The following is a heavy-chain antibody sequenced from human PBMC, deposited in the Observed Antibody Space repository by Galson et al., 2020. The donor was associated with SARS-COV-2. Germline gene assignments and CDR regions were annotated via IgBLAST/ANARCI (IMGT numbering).Heavy chain of an antibody. Sequence: GGSLRLSCAVSGFTFSSYAMCWVRQAPGKGLEWVSSISGSVGSTYYADSVKGRFTISRDSSKNTLYLQMNSLRAEDTAVYYCAKNLGRSGWLSDFGGQGTLVTVSS. J-gene: IGHJ4*02. V-gene: IGHV3-23*01. D-gene: IGHD3-3*01. CDR1: GFTFSSYA. CDR3: AKNLGRSGWLSDF. CDR2: ISGSVGST.